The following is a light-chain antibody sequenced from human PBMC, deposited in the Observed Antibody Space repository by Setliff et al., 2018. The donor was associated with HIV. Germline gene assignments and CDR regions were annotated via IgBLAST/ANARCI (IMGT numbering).Light chain of an antibody. Sequence: QAVVTQEPSLTMSPGGTVTLTCSSSSGTGTSRHRTYWFKQKSDQAPRTLIYDTDNKRSWTPARFTGSRLGGKAALTLSGAQFEDEAEYYCFLSYGGAGVFGGGTKVTVL. CDR3: FLSYGGAGV. J-gene: IGLJ3*02. V-gene: IGLV7-46*01. CDR2: DTD. CDR1: SGTGTSRHR.